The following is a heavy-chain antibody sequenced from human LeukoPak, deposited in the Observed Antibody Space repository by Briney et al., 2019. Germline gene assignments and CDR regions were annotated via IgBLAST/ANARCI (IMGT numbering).Heavy chain of an antibody. J-gene: IGHJ4*02. CDR2: ISSSSSYI. D-gene: IGHD6-6*01. CDR3: ARSIAAREPSDY. V-gene: IGHV3-21*01. Sequence: GGSLRLSCAASGFTFSSYSMNWVRQAPGKGPEWVSSISSSSSYIYYADSVKGRFTISRDNAKNSLYLQMNSLRAEDTAVYYCARSIAAREPSDYWGQGTLVTVSS. CDR1: GFTFSSYS.